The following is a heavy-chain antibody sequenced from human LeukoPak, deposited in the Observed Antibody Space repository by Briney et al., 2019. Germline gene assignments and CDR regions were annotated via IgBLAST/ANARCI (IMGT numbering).Heavy chain of an antibody. Sequence: PGGSLRLSCAASGFTFSSYAMSWVRQAPGKGLEWVSSITCSGAATYYADSVKGRFTIARDNSDNTLYLQRNSLRAEDTAVYYCAKDRPNYYGSNGHYYKLNGDCWGQGTLVTVSS. J-gene: IGHJ4*02. CDR1: GFTFSSYA. CDR2: ITCSGAAT. V-gene: IGHV3-23*01. D-gene: IGHD3-22*01. CDR3: AKDRPNYYGSNGHYYKLNGDC.